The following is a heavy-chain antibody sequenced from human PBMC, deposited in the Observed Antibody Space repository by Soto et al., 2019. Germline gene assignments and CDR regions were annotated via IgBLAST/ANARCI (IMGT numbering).Heavy chain of an antibody. V-gene: IGHV4-59*01. CDR2: IYYSGST. CDR3: ARGREMDSSGYDY. D-gene: IGHD3-22*01. CDR1: GGSISSYY. Sequence: SETLSLTCTVSGGSISSYYWSWIRQPPGKGLEWIGYIYYSGSTNYNPSLKSRVTISVDTSKNQFSLKLSSVTAADTAVYYCARGREMDSSGYDYWGQGTLVTVSS. J-gene: IGHJ4*02.